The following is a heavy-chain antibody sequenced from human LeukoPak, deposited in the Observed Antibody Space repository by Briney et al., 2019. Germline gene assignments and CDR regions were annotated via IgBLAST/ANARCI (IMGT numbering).Heavy chain of an antibody. V-gene: IGHV3-53*01. CDR2: LYSGDTT. CDR3: AKDLEGGSGSYFFDY. Sequence: GGSLRLSCEASEFIVSNNYMSWVRQAPGKGLEWVSVLYSGDTTYYTDSVKGRFTISRDNAKNTLYLQMNSLRAEDTAVYYCAKDLEGGSGSYFFDYWGQGTLVTVSS. CDR1: EFIVSNNY. D-gene: IGHD3-10*01. J-gene: IGHJ4*02.